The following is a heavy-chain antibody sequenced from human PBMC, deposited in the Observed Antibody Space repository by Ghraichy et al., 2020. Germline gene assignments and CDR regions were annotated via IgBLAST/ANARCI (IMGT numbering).Heavy chain of an antibody. CDR3: ARGILYESSVYRPLDR. D-gene: IGHD3-22*01. J-gene: IGHJ5*02. Sequence: GGSLRLSCAASGFTFTSHSMMWVRQAPGKGLEWVANIKDDGSERNYVDSVKGRFTISRDDAKNSVHLQMNSLRAEDTAVYYCARGILYESSVYRPLDRWGQGTLVTVSS. CDR2: IKDDGSER. V-gene: IGHV3-7*01. CDR1: GFTFTSHS.